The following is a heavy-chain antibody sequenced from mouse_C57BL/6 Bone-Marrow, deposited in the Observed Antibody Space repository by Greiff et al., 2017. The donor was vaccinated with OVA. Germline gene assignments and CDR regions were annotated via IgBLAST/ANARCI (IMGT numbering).Heavy chain of an antibody. D-gene: IGHD2-3*01. CDR2: IRNKANNPAT. V-gene: IGHV6-6*01. CDR3: TRRWLLSWFAY. CDR1: GFTFSDAW. J-gene: IGHJ3*01. Sequence: EVKLEESGGGLVQPGGSMKLSCAASGFTFSDAWMDWVRQSPEKGLEWVAEIRNKANNPATYYAESVKGRFTISRDDSKSSVYLQMNSLRAEDTGIYYCTRRWLLSWFAYWGQGTLVTVSA.